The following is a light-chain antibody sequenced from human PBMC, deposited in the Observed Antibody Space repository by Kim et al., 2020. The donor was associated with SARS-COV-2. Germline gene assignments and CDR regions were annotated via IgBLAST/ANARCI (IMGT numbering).Light chain of an antibody. CDR3: QKYNNWPPWT. Sequence: PGEGATLSCRASQIIASDLAWYQHKSGQPPRLLIYGASIRATGVPTRFRGSGSGTEFTLTINNLQSEDFGVYYCQKYNNWPPWTFGQGTKVDIK. CDR1: QIIASD. CDR2: GAS. V-gene: IGKV3-15*01. J-gene: IGKJ1*01.